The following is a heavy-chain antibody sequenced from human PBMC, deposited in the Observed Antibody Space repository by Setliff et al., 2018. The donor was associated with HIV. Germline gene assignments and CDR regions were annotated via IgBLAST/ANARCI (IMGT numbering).Heavy chain of an antibody. J-gene: IGHJ6*02. CDR1: GFTFRSYW. Sequence: GSLRLSCAASGFTFRSYWMYWVRQPPGKGLVWVSRINIDGGSTNYADSVKGRFTISRDDDRNFLFLQMNSLRAEDTAIYFCARSFPYYYESSGLYAMDVWGQGTTVTVSS. V-gene: IGHV3-74*01. CDR2: INIDGGST. D-gene: IGHD3-22*01. CDR3: ARSFPYYYESSGLYAMDV.